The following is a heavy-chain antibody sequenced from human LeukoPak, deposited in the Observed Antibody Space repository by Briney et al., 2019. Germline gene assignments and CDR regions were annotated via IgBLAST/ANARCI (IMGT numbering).Heavy chain of an antibody. CDR2: INWNGGST. CDR1: GFTFDDYG. J-gene: IGHJ4*02. CDR3: ARGGVSSGYYPFDC. D-gene: IGHD3-22*01. V-gene: IGHV3-20*04. Sequence: PGGSLRLSCAASGFTFDDYGMNWARQAPGKGLEWVSGINWNGGSTGYADFVKGRFTISRDNAKNSLYLQMNSLRAEDTALYYCARGGVSSGYYPFDCWGQGTLVTVSS.